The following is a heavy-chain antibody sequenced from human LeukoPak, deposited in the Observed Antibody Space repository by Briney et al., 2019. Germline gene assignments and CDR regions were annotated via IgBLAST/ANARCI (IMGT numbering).Heavy chain of an antibody. CDR3: ARRRVVRGVISWFDP. Sequence: SETLSLTCTVSGGSLSSYYWSWIRQPPGKGLEWIGYIYYSGSTNYNPSLKSRVTISVDTSKNQFSLKLSSVTAADTAVYYCARRRVVRGVISWFDPWGQGTLVTVSS. CDR2: IYYSGST. D-gene: IGHD3-10*01. V-gene: IGHV4-59*08. J-gene: IGHJ5*02. CDR1: GGSLSSYY.